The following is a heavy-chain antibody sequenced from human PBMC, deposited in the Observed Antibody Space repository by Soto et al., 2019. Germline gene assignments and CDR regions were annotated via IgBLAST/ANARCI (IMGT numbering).Heavy chain of an antibody. D-gene: IGHD6-13*01. Sequence: GESLKISCNGSGYSFTSYWISWVRQMPGKGLEWMGRIDPSDSYTNYSPSFQGHVTISADKSISTAYLQWSSLKASDTAMYYCARHKYSSSWYGYYYYYGMDVWGQGTTVTVSS. CDR1: GYSFTSYW. CDR2: IDPSDSYT. J-gene: IGHJ6*02. V-gene: IGHV5-10-1*01. CDR3: ARHKYSSSWYGYYYYYGMDV.